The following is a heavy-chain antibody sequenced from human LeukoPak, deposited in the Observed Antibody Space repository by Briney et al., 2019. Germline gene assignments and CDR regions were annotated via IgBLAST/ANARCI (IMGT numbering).Heavy chain of an antibody. J-gene: IGHJ4*02. CDR1: GFTFSSYA. CDR2: ISYDGSNK. V-gene: IGHV3-30*04. CDR3: ARELAY. Sequence: PGGSLRLSCAASGFTFSSYAMHWVRQAPGKGLEWVAVISYDGSNKYYADFVKGRFTISRDNSKNTLYLQVNSLRAEDTAVYYCARELAYWGQGTLVTVSS.